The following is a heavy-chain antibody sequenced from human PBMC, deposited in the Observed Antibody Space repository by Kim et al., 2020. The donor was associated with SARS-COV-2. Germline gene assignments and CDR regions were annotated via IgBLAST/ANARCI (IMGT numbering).Heavy chain of an antibody. V-gene: IGHV3-23*01. J-gene: IGHJ4*02. CDR2: ST. CDR3: AKDGMPGFDY. D-gene: IGHD1-26*01. Sequence: STYYADSVKGRFTISRDNSKNTLYLQMNSLRAEDTAVYYCAKDGMPGFDYWGQGTLVTVSS.